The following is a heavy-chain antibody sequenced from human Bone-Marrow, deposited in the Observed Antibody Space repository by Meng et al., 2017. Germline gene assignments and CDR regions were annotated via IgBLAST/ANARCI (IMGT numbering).Heavy chain of an antibody. D-gene: IGHD3-22*01. V-gene: IGHV4-34*01. Sequence: QGELMQWGAGLLKPSETLSLTCAVYGGSFSGYYWSWIRQPPGKGLEWIGEINHSGSTNYNPSLKSRVTISVDTSKNQFSLKLSSVTAADTAVYYCARDNTMIGSFDYWGQGTLVTVSS. CDR2: INHSGST. J-gene: IGHJ4*02. CDR3: ARDNTMIGSFDY. CDR1: GGSFSGYY.